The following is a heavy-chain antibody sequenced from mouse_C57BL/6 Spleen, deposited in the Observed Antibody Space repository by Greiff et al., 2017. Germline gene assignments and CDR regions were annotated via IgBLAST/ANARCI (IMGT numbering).Heavy chain of an antibody. CDR2: ISPGSGST. CDR1: GYTFTSYW. J-gene: IGHJ2*01. D-gene: IGHD1-1*01. V-gene: IGHV1-55*01. Sequence: QVQLQQPGAELVKPGASVKMSCKASGYTFTSYWITWVQQRPGQGLEWIGDISPGSGSTNYTETFKSKATLTVDTSSSTAYMQLSSLTSEDSGVYYWATKASRTTVVADFDFGGQGTTLTVST. CDR3: ATKASRTTVVADFDF.